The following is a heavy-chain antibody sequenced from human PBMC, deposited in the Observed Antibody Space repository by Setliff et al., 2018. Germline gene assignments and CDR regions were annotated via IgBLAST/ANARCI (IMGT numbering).Heavy chain of an antibody. CDR2: IYVNGGST. CDR1: GDSISSGIYH. Sequence: SETLSLTCSVSGDSISSGIYHWSWIRQPAGKGLEWIGRIYVNGGSTTYSPSLKSRVTISVDTSKNQFSLNLSSVTAADTAVYYCARAGYELGQYNWFDPWGHGTLVTVSS. V-gene: IGHV4-61*02. J-gene: IGHJ5*02. CDR3: ARAGYELGQYNWFDP. D-gene: IGHD2-2*01.